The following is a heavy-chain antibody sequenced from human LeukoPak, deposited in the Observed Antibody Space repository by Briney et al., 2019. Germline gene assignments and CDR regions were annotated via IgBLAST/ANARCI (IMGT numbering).Heavy chain of an antibody. CDR2: ISCYNGDT. V-gene: IGHV1-18*01. CDR3: ARDPSNTSGWKTWFDT. J-gene: IGHJ5*02. Sequence: ASVKVSCKASGYPFTKFGTSWVRQAPGQGLEWMGWISCYNGDTHYAQKLQGRVTLTTDTPTTTVYMELRSLRSDDTAVYYCARDPSNTSGWKTWFDTWGQGTPVTVSS. D-gene: IGHD6-19*01. CDR1: GYPFTKFG.